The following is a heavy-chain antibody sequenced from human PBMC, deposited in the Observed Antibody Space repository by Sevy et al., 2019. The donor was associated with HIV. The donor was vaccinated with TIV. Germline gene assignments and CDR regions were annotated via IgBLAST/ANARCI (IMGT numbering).Heavy chain of an antibody. V-gene: IGHV3-11*01. CDR2: ISSSGSTI. Sequence: GGSLRLSCAASGFTFSDYYMSWIRQAPGKGLEWVSYISSSGSTIYYADSVKGRFPISRDNAKNSLYLQMNSLRAEDTAVYYWARDEGVGATSPYYFDYWGQGTLVTVSS. D-gene: IGHD1-26*01. J-gene: IGHJ4*02. CDR3: ARDEGVGATSPYYFDY. CDR1: GFTFSDYY.